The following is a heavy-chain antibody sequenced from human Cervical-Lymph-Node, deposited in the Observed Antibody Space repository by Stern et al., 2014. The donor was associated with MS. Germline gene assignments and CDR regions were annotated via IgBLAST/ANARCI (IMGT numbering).Heavy chain of an antibody. D-gene: IGHD3-10*01. CDR2: INHLGNT. J-gene: IGHJ4*02. Sequence: QVQLQQWGARLLKPSETLSLTCAVSGASFSGNYWSWIRQPPGKGLEWIGEINHLGNTNYVTSLKSRVTISVDTSKNQFSLKLSSVTAADTAVYYCARGRTIKYDSGSYHLDYWGQGTLVTVSA. CDR3: ARGRTIKYDSGSYHLDY. CDR1: GASFSGNY. V-gene: IGHV4-34*01.